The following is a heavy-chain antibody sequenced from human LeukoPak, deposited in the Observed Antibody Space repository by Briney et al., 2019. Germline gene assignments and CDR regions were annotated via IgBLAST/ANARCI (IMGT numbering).Heavy chain of an antibody. CDR2: ISNGGSTI. V-gene: IGHV3-11*01. J-gene: IGHJ4*02. CDR3: ARVWLVTSFDL. D-gene: IGHD5-18*01. Sequence: GGSLRLSCTASGFTFSDYYMSWIRQAPGKGLEWLSHISNGGSTIDYADSVKGRFTISRDNAKHSLYLQMNSLRAEDTAVYYWARVWLVTSFDLWGQGTLVTVSS. CDR1: GFTFSDYY.